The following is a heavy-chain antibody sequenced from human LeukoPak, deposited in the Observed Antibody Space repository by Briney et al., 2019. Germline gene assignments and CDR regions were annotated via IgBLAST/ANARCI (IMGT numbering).Heavy chain of an antibody. V-gene: IGHV3-20*04. CDR2: INWNGGST. D-gene: IGHD2-15*01. Sequence: PGGSLRLSCAASGFTFDDYGMSWVRQAPGKGLEWVSGINWNGGSTGYADSVKGRFTISRDNAKNSLYLQMNSLRAEDTALYYCARVYAGGGYYYYMDVWGKGTTVTVSS. CDR3: ARVYAGGGYYYYMDV. J-gene: IGHJ6*03. CDR1: GFTFDDYG.